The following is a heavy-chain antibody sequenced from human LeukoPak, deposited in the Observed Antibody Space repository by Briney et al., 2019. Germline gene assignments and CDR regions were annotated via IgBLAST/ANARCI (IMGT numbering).Heavy chain of an antibody. CDR1: GGSFSGYY. J-gene: IGHJ5*02. CDR2: INHSGST. D-gene: IGHD1-1*01. Sequence: SETLSLTCAVYGGSFSGYYWSWIRQPPGKGLEWIGEINHSGSTNYNPSLKSRVTISVDTSKNQFSLKLSSVTAADTAVYYCARDLGYTGWFDPWGQGTLVTVSS. CDR3: ARDLGYTGWFDP. V-gene: IGHV4-34*01.